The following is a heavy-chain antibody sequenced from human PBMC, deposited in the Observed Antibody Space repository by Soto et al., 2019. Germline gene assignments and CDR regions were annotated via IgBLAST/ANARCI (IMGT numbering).Heavy chain of an antibody. V-gene: IGHV3-11*01. CDR2: ISISGGTI. Sequence: QVQLVDSGGGLVKPGGALRLSCAASGFTFSDYYMSWIRQAPGKGLEWLSYISISGGTIYYADSVKGRFSISRDNAKNSLYLQLSSLRAEDTAVYFCARERARVFDSWGQGTLVTVSS. CDR1: GFTFSDYY. J-gene: IGHJ4*02. CDR3: ARERARVFDS.